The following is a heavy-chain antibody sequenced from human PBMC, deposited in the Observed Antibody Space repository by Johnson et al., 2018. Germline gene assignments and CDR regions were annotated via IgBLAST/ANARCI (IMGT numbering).Heavy chain of an antibody. CDR2: INPSGGST. CDR3: ARGRYGGYASRGVDAFDI. CDR1: GYTFTSYY. J-gene: IGHJ3*02. D-gene: IGHD5-12*01. Sequence: VQLVESGAEVKKPGASVKVSCKASGYTFTSYYMHWVRQAPGQGLEWMGIINPSGGSTSYAQKFQGRVTMTRDTSTSTVYMELSSLRSEDTAVYYCARGRYGGYASRGVDAFDIWGQGTMVTVSS. V-gene: IGHV1-46*01.